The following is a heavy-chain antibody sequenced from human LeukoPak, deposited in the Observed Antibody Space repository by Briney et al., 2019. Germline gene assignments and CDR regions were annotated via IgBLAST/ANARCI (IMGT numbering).Heavy chain of an antibody. CDR1: GFTVSSNY. D-gene: IGHD1-26*01. J-gene: IGHJ4*02. CDR3: ARVQGARTYYFDY. V-gene: IGHV3-53*01. CDR2: IYSGGSA. Sequence: GGSLRLSCAASGFTVSSNYMSWVRQAPGKGLEWVSVIYSGGSAYYADSVKGRFTISRDNSKNTLYLQMNSLRAEDTAVYYCARVQGARTYYFDYWGQGTLVTVSS.